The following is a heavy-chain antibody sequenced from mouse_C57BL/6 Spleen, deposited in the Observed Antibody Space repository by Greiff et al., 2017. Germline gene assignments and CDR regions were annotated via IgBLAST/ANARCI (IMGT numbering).Heavy chain of an antibody. Sequence: QVQLQQSGAELVRPGASVTLSCKASGYTFTDYEMHWVKQTPVHGLEWIGAIDPETGGTAYNQKFKGKAILTADKSSSTAYMELRLLTSEDSAVYYCLTGFAYWGQGTLVTVSA. V-gene: IGHV1-15*01. D-gene: IGHD4-1*01. CDR3: LTGFAY. CDR1: GYTFTDYE. J-gene: IGHJ3*01. CDR2: IDPETGGT.